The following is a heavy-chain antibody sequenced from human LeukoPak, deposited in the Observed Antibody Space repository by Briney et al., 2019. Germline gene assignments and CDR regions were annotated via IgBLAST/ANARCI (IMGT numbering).Heavy chain of an antibody. V-gene: IGHV1-2*02. CDR3: ARNERYSSGWYPSGYYYMDV. J-gene: IGHJ6*03. CDR2: INPNSGGT. D-gene: IGHD6-19*01. Sequence: ASVKVSCKAFGYTFTGYYMHWVRQAPGQGLEWMGWINPNSGGTNYAQKFQGRVTMTRDTSISTAYMELSRLRSDDTAVYYCARNERYSSGWYPSGYYYMDVWGKGTTVTVSS. CDR1: GYTFTGYY.